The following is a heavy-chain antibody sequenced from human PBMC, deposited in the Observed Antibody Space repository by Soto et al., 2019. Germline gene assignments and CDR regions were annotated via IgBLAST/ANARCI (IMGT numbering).Heavy chain of an antibody. CDR2: ISAYNGNT. D-gene: IGHD3-16*01. V-gene: IGHV1-18*01. CDR1: GYTFTNFG. Sequence: QVQLVQSGAEVKKPGASVKVSCKASGYTFTNFGISWVRQAPGQGLEWMGWISAYNGNTNYAQNFQGRVTMTTDTSTSKAYMERRSLRSDDTAGYYCARGGTPIAYWGQGTLVTVSS. CDR3: ARGGTPIAY. J-gene: IGHJ4*02.